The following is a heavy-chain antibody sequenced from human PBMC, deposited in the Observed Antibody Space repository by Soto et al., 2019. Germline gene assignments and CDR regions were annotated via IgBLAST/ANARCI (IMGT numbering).Heavy chain of an antibody. CDR3: ARLGSMVMRGGVDY. V-gene: IGHV1-69*12. D-gene: IGHD5-18*01. CDR2: IIPIFGTA. Sequence: QVQLVQSGAEVKKPGSSVKVSCKASGGTFSSYAISWVRQAPGQGLEWMGGIIPIFGTANYAQKFQGRVTITADESTSTAYMELSSLRSEDTAVYYCARLGSMVMRGGVDYWGQGTLVTVSS. CDR1: GGTFSSYA. J-gene: IGHJ4*02.